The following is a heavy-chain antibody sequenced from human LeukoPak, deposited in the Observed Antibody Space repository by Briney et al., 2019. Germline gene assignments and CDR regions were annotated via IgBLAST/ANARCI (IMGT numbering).Heavy chain of an antibody. V-gene: IGHV3-23*01. CDR3: ARDRYYYDSSGYFSVFDY. J-gene: IGHJ4*02. CDR1: GFTFSSYA. Sequence: GGSLRLSCAASGFTFSSYAMSWVRQAPGKGLEWVSAISGSGGSTYYADSVKGRFTISRDNSKNTLYLQMNSLRAEDTAVYYCARDRYYYDSSGYFSVFDYWGQGTLVTVSS. CDR2: ISGSGGST. D-gene: IGHD3-22*01.